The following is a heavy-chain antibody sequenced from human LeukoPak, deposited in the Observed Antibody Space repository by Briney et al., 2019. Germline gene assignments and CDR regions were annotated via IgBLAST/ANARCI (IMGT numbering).Heavy chain of an antibody. CDR2: IYYSGST. J-gene: IGHJ4*02. CDR1: GGSISSSSYY. CDR3: ARHDYGDYIPADY. D-gene: IGHD4-17*01. Sequence: PSETLSLTCTVSGGSISSSSYYWGWIRQPPWKGLEWIGSIYYSGSTYYNPSIKSRVTISVDTSKNQFSLKLSSVTAADTAVYYCARHDYGDYIPADYWGQGTLVTVSS. V-gene: IGHV4-39*01.